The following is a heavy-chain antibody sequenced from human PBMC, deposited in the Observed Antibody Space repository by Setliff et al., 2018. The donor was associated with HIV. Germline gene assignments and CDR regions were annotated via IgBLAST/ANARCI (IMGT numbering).Heavy chain of an antibody. CDR2: ISQSGST. D-gene: IGHD1-7*01. J-gene: IGHJ5*02. V-gene: IGHV4-30-2*01. CDR3: ASANWNYLGYWFDP. CDR1: GGSIRSSGYS. Sequence: SETLSLTCAVSGGSIRSSGYSWSWIRQPPGKGLEWIGYISQSGSTYYNPSLKSRVTISVDRSKNQFSLKLSSVTAADTAVYYCASANWNYLGYWFDPWGQGTLVTVSS.